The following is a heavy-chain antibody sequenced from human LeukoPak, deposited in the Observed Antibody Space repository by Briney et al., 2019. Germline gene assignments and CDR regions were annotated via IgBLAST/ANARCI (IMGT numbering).Heavy chain of an antibody. CDR2: IYSDGGDT. V-gene: IGHV3-74*01. Sequence: PGGSLRLSCAASGFTFSSNWMHWVRQAPGKGLVWVSRIYSDGGDTTYADSVKGRFTISRDNAKNTLSLQMNSLRAEDTAVYYCATVTTSTSLDYWGQGTLVTVSS. CDR1: GFTFSSNW. D-gene: IGHD2-2*01. CDR3: ATVTTSTSLDY. J-gene: IGHJ4*02.